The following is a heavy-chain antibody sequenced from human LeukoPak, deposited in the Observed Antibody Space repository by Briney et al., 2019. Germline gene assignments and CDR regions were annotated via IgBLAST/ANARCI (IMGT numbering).Heavy chain of an antibody. CDR2: ISAYNGNT. V-gene: IGHV1-18*01. Sequence: ASVKVSCKASGYTFTSYGISWVRQATGQGLEWMGWISAYNGNTNYAQKLQGRVTMTTDTSTSTAYMELRSLRSDDTAVYYCARDGMGNYYDSSGYYLLDYWGQGTLVSVSS. CDR3: ARDGMGNYYDSSGYYLLDY. J-gene: IGHJ4*02. CDR1: GYTFTSYG. D-gene: IGHD3-22*01.